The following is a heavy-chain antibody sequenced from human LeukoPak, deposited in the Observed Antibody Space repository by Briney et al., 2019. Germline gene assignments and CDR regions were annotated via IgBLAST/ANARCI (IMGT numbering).Heavy chain of an antibody. Sequence: GSLRLSCAASGFTFSSYEMNWVRQAPGKGLEWIGSIYYSGSTYYNPSLKSRVTISVDASKNQFSLKLSSVTAADTAVYYCARVYYGSGSYYPLDAFDIWGQGTMVTVSS. CDR2: IYYSGST. CDR3: ARVYYGSGSYYPLDAFDI. V-gene: IGHV4-39*07. D-gene: IGHD3-10*01. J-gene: IGHJ3*02. CDR1: GFTFSSYE.